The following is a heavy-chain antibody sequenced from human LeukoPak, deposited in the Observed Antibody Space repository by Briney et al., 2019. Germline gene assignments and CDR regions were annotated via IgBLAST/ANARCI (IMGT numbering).Heavy chain of an antibody. D-gene: IGHD3-3*01. J-gene: IGHJ6*02. CDR3: ARADNDFWSGPSPNYCYYGMDV. V-gene: IGHV6-1*01. CDR2: TYYRSKRYN. CDR1: GDTPSGNSAA. Sequence: SQTLSLTCALSGDTPSGNSAASNSARQSPSSGLEWQGRTYYRSKRYNDYALSVKSRITINPDTSKNQFSLQRNSVTPEDTAVYYCARADNDFWSGPSPNYCYYGMDVWGQGTTVTVSS.